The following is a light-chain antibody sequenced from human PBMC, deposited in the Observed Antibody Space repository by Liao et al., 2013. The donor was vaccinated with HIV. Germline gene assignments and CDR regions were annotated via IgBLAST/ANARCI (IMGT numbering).Light chain of an antibody. CDR2: QDS. CDR1: KLGDKY. CDR3: QAWDSSTAYVV. V-gene: IGLV3-1*01. J-gene: IGLJ2*01. Sequence: SYELTQPPSVSVSPGQTASITCSGDKLGDKYACWYQQKPGQSPVLVIYQDSKRPSGIPERFSGSNSGNTATLTISGTQAMDEADYYCQAWDSSTAYVVV.